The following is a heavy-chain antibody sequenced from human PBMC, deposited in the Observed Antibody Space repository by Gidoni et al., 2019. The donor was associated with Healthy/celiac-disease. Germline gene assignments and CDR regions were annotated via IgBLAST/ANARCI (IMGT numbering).Heavy chain of an antibody. J-gene: IGHJ5*02. Sequence: QVQLVQSGAEVKKPGASVKVSCKAAGDTFTSNGISWVRQAPGQGLEWMGWISAYNGNTNYAQKLQGRVTMTTDTSTSTAYMELRSLRSDDTAVYYCAREPRKGQLVRVNWFDPWGQGTLVTVSS. CDR3: AREPRKGQLVRVNWFDP. CDR1: GDTFTSNG. CDR2: ISAYNGNT. V-gene: IGHV1-18*01. D-gene: IGHD6-13*01.